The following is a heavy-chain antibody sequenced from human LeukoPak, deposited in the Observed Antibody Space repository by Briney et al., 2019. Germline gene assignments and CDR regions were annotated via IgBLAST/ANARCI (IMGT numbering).Heavy chain of an antibody. CDR1: GFTLSSYS. Sequence: GGSLRLSYAASGFTLSSYSMNWVRQAPGEGLEWVSSISSSSSYIKYADSVKGRFTISRDNAKNSLYLQMNSLRAEDTAVYYCARAPEGYCSSTSCYTRFDYWGQGTLVTVSS. CDR2: ISSSSSYI. D-gene: IGHD2-2*02. J-gene: IGHJ4*02. V-gene: IGHV3-21*01. CDR3: ARAPEGYCSSTSCYTRFDY.